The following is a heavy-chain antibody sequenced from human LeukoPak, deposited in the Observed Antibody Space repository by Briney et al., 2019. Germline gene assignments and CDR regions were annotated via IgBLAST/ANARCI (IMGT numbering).Heavy chain of an antibody. V-gene: IGHV3-23*01. J-gene: IGHJ4*02. CDR1: GFTFSSDA. D-gene: IGHD4-17*01. CDR3: AKLPGDYGPY. Sequence: GGSLRLSCAASGFTFSSDAMNWVRQAPGKGLEWVSYISGSGLSTYYADSVKGRFTISRDNSKNTLYLQMNSLRAEDTAIYYCAKLPGDYGPYWGQGTLVTVSS. CDR2: ISGSGLST.